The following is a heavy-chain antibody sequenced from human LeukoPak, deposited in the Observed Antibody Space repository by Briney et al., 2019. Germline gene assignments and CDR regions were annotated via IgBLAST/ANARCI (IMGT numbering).Heavy chain of an antibody. Sequence: GGSLRLSCAASGFTFSSYAMSWVRQAPGKGLEWVSGITGSGGSTYYSDSVKGRFTISRDNSKNTLYLQMNSLRAEDTAVYYCARVYGSYVDAFDIWGQGTMVTVSS. V-gene: IGHV3-23*01. CDR1: GFTFSSYA. CDR3: ARVYGSYVDAFDI. D-gene: IGHD1-26*01. J-gene: IGHJ3*02. CDR2: ITGSGGST.